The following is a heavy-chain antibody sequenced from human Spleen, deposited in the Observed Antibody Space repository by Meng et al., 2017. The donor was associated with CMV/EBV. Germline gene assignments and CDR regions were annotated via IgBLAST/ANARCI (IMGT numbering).Heavy chain of an antibody. D-gene: IGHD3-22*01. J-gene: IGHJ4*02. CDR3: ARISGHYGGFDY. CDR2: IHYSGTT. Sequence: GSLRLSCTVSGGSISNTAYYWGWIRQSPGKGLEWIGLIHYSGTTNYNPSLKSRLTLSVDTSKNQFSLKVNSVTAADTAVFYCARISGHYGGFDYWGQGTLVTVSS. V-gene: IGHV4-39*07. CDR1: GGSISNTAYY.